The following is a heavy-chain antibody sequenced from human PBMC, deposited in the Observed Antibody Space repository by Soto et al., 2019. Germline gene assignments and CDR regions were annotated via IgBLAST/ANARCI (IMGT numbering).Heavy chain of an antibody. J-gene: IGHJ4*02. D-gene: IGHD2-2*01. Sequence: GGPLRLSCAASGFSFRNYAMRWVRQAPGKGLEWVAAIGGSGGPTYYAASVTGRFTISRDNSKTTLYLQMNSLRAEDTAVYYCARDYVPAAKGLDYWGQGTLVTVSS. CDR3: ARDYVPAAKGLDY. CDR2: IGGSGGPT. V-gene: IGHV3-23*01. CDR1: GFSFRNYA.